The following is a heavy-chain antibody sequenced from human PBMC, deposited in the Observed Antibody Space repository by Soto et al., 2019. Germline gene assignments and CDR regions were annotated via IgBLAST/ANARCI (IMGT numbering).Heavy chain of an antibody. V-gene: IGHV3-48*01. CDR2: INSAGSII. CDR3: ARVVGHGDYFDY. D-gene: IGHD4-17*01. J-gene: IGHJ4*02. Sequence: PGGSLRLSCAASGFTPSRLSMNWVRQAPGKGLEWISYINSAGSIIYYADSMKGRFTISRDNSKNTLHLEMNRLRADDTAVYYCARVVGHGDYFDYWGQGTLVTVSS. CDR1: GFTPSRLS.